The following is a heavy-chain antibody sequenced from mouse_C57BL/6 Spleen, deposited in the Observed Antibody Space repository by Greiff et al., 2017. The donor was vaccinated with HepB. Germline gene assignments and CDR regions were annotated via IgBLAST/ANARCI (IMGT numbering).Heavy chain of an antibody. CDR2: IYPRDGST. CDR3: ARSDYYGSSLYYYAMDY. Sequence: VKLMESDAELVKPGASVKISCKVSGYTFTDHTIHWMKQRPEQGLEWIGYIYPRDGSTKYNEKFKGKATLTADKSSSTAYMQLNSLTSEDSAVYFCARSDYYGSSLYYYAMDYWGQGTSVTVSS. V-gene: IGHV1-78*01. D-gene: IGHD1-1*01. J-gene: IGHJ4*01. CDR1: GYTFTDHT.